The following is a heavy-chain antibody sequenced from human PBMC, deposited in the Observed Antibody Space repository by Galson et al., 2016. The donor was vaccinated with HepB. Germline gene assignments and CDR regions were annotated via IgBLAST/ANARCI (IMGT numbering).Heavy chain of an antibody. CDR1: GFASTAYE. V-gene: IGHV3-30*18. CDR3: AKDQIPGAPDFFDF. CDR2: MSPGGSIK. D-gene: IGHD2-21*01. Sequence: SLRLSCATSGFASTAYEVHWVRQAPGKGLEWVAVMSPGGSIKLYTDSVKGRFTISRDNSRKTLYLQMNSLRPEDTAVYYCAKDQIPGAPDFFDFWGQGTLVTVSS. J-gene: IGHJ4*02.